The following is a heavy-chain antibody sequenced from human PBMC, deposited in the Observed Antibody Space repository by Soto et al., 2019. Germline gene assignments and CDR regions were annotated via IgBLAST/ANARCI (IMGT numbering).Heavy chain of an antibody. V-gene: IGHV4-39*01. D-gene: IGHD4-4*01. CDR1: VDSIRSSPYY. CDR2: VYYSWTT. Sequence: SETLSLTCSVSVDSIRSSPYYLAWIRQSPGKGLEWIGSVYYSWTTYRNPSLRSRAALYVDTSKNQFSLRLASVTAEDTAVYYCAHIRDYNHYRWFDPWGQGSLVTSPQ. J-gene: IGHJ5*02. CDR3: AHIRDYNHYRWFDP.